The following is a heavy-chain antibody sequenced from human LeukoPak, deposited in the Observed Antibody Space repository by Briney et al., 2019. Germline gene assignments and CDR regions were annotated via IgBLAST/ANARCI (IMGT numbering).Heavy chain of an antibody. V-gene: IGHV1-8*02. CDR1: GYTFTSYG. J-gene: IGHJ4*02. CDR3: ARGRRGEVDY. Sequence: ASVKVSCTASGYTFTSYGISWVRQATGQGLEWMGWMNPNSGNTGYAQKFQGRVTMTRNTSISTAYMELSSLRSEDTAVYYCARGRRGEVDYWGQGTLVTVSS. D-gene: IGHD1-14*01. CDR2: MNPNSGNT.